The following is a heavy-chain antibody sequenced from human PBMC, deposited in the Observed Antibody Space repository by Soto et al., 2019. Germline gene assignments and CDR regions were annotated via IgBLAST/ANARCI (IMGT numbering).Heavy chain of an antibody. V-gene: IGHV4-34*01. Sequence: SETLSLTCAVYGGSFSGYYWSWIGQRPGKGLEWIGEINHSGSTNYNPSLKSRVTISVDTSKNQFSLKLSSVTAADTAVYYCARGSSCSGGSCYGWGYYYMDVWGKGTTVTVSS. CDR2: INHSGST. CDR1: GGSFSGYY. J-gene: IGHJ6*03. D-gene: IGHD2-15*01. CDR3: ARGSSCSGGSCYGWGYYYMDV.